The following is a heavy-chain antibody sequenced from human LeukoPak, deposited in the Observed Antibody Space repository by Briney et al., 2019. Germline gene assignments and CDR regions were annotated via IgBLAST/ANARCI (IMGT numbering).Heavy chain of an antibody. V-gene: IGHV5-10-1*01. Sequence: GESLKISCKGSGYSFTSYWISWVRQMPGKGLEYMWRLDPSDSYTNYSPSFQGHVTISADKSISTAYLQWSSLKASDTAMYYCARHGRYCSSTSCLGYDYWGQGTLVTVSS. J-gene: IGHJ4*02. CDR2: LDPSDSYT. CDR3: ARHGRYCSSTSCLGYDY. CDR1: GYSFTSYW. D-gene: IGHD2-2*01.